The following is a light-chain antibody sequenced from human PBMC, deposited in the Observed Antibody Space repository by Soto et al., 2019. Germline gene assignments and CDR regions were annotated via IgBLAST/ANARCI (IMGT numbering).Light chain of an antibody. CDR2: DAS. V-gene: IGKV3-11*01. Sequence: EIVLTQSPVTLSLSPGQGAALSCRASQSISNYLAWYQQKPGQAPKLLIYDASNRATGTPARFSGSGSGTDFDLTISSLDPEDVAVYYCQRRSYWPSSITFGQGTRLDIK. CDR1: QSISNY. CDR3: QRRSYWPSSIT. J-gene: IGKJ5*01.